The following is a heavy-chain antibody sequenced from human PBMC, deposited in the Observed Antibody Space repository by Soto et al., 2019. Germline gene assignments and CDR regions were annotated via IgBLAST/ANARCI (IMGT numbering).Heavy chain of an antibody. V-gene: IGHV2-5*02. D-gene: IGHD4-17*01. CDR1: GFSLTTSGLS. J-gene: IGHJ4*01. Sequence: SGPTLVNPTQTLTLTCSFSGFSLTTSGLSVAWIRQPPGKALEWLTLIYWDDDKRYSPTLKSRLTVTRDTSKNQVVLRMTNLDPVDTATYYCALQTTVTQAFDKWGNGTLVTVSS. CDR2: IYWDDDK. CDR3: ALQTTVTQAFDK.